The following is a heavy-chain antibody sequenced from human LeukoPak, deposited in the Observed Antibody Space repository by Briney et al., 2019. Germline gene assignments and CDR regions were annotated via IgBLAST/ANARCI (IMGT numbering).Heavy chain of an antibody. CDR2: ISASGGST. CDR1: GFTFSSYA. J-gene: IGHJ6*02. D-gene: IGHD6-13*01. CDR3: AREKYSSSWYVPYYYYGMDV. V-gene: IGHV3-23*01. Sequence: PGGSLRLSCAASGFTFSSYAMTWVRQAPGKGLEWVSVISASGGSTYYADSVKGRFTISRDNAKNSLYLQMNSLRAEDTAVYYCAREKYSSSWYVPYYYYGMDVWGQGTTVTVSS.